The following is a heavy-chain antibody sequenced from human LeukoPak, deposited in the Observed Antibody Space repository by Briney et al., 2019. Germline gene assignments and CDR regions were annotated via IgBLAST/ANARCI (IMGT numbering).Heavy chain of an antibody. CDR1: GFTFSSYA. CDR3: AKVYCAGDCYSADEYFQH. V-gene: IGHV3-23*01. Sequence: GGSLRLSCAAYGFTFSSYAMSWVRQAPGKGLEWVSAISGSGGSTYYAASVKGRFTISRDNSQNTLYLQMNSLRAEDTAVYYCAKVYCAGDCYSADEYFQHWGQGTLVTVTS. D-gene: IGHD2-21*02. J-gene: IGHJ1*01. CDR2: ISGSGGST.